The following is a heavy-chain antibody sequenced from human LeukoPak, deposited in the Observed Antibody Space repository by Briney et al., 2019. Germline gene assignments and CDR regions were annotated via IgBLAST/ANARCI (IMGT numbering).Heavy chain of an antibody. CDR2: IWYDGSNK. V-gene: IGHV3-33*01. CDR3: ARNQDYGVYNSVGAFDI. D-gene: IGHD4-17*01. Sequence: PGGSLRLSCAAFGFTFSSYGMHWVRQAPGKGLEWVAVIWYDGSNKYYADSVKGRFTISRDNSKNTLYLQMNSLRAEDTAVYYCARNQDYGVYNSVGAFDIWGQGTMVPVSS. J-gene: IGHJ3*02. CDR1: GFTFSSYG.